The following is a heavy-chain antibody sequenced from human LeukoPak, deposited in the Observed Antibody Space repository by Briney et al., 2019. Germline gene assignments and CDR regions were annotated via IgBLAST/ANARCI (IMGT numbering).Heavy chain of an antibody. V-gene: IGHV3-7*01. J-gene: IGHJ4*02. CDR2: IKQDGSEK. CDR3: AKVCLSRNIVAFDY. Sequence: GGSLRLSCAVSGFTFYSYWMSWVRQAPGKGLEWVANIKQDGSEKYYVDSVKGRFTISRDNAKNSLYLQMNSLRAEDTAVYYCAKVCLSRNIVAFDYWGQGTLVTVSS. D-gene: IGHD5-12*01. CDR1: GFTFYSYW.